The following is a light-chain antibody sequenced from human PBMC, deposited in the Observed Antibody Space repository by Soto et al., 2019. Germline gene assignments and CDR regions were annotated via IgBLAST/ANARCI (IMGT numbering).Light chain of an antibody. V-gene: IGLV4-69*01. CDR3: QTWDTGIRV. J-gene: IGLJ3*02. Sequence: QLVLTQSPSASASLGASVKLTCTLSSGHSNYVIAWHQHQPEKGPRYLMKLNSDGSHSKGDGIPDRFSGSSSGAERYLTISSLQSEDEADYYCQTWDTGIRVFGGGTKVTVL. CDR2: LNSDGSH. CDR1: SGHSNYV.